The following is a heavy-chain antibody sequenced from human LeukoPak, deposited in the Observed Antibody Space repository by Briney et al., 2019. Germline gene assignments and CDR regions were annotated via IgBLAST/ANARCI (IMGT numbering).Heavy chain of an antibody. J-gene: IGHJ6*03. CDR1: GFTFDDYA. CDR3: AKDGKAPYYDILTGYYTPNYYYYYMDV. Sequence: PGGSLRLSCAASGFTFDDYAMHWVRQAPGKGLEWVSLISWDGGSTYYADSVKGRFTISRDNSKNSLYLQMNSLRAEDTALYYCAKDGKAPYYDILTGYYTPNYYYYYMDVWGKGTTVTVSS. V-gene: IGHV3-43D*03. D-gene: IGHD3-9*01. CDR2: ISWDGGST.